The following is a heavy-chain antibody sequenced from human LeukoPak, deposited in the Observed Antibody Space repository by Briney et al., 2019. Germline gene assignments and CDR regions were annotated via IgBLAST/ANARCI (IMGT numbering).Heavy chain of an antibody. CDR2: ISSSSSYI. D-gene: IGHD3-16*02. V-gene: IGHV3-21*01. CDR3: ARDSRPLPGMGELSF. Sequence: NPGGSLRLSCAASGFTFSSYSMNWVRQAPGKGLEWVSSISSSSSYIYYADSVKGRFTISRDNAKNSLYLQMNSLRAEDTAVYYCARDSRPLPGMGELSFWGQGTLVTVSS. CDR1: GFTFSSYS. J-gene: IGHJ4*02.